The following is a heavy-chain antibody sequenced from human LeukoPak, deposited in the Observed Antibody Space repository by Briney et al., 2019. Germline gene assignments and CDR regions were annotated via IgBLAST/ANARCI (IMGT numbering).Heavy chain of an antibody. D-gene: IGHD2-2*01. J-gene: IGHJ5*02. V-gene: IGHV5-51*01. CDR2: IYPGDSDT. CDR1: GYSFTSYW. CDR3: ARSYLPAANWFDP. Sequence: GESLKISCKGSGYSFTSYWIGWVRQMPGKGLEWMGIIYPGDSDTRYSPSFQGRVTISADKSISTAYLQWSSLKASDTAMYYCARSYLPAANWFDPWGQGTLVTVSS.